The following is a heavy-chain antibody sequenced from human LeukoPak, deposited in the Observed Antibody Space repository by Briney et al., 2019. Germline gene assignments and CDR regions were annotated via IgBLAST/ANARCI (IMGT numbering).Heavy chain of an antibody. D-gene: IGHD6-13*01. CDR1: GYTFTSYD. V-gene: IGHV1-8*01. Sequence: ASVKVSCKASGYTFTSYDINWVRQATGQGLEWMGWMNPNSGNTGYAQKFQGRVTMTRNTSISTAYMELSSLRSEDTAVYYCARGPGDSRSWFSRPDYWGQGTLVTVSS. CDR2: MNPNSGNT. J-gene: IGHJ4*02. CDR3: ARGPGDSRSWFSRPDY.